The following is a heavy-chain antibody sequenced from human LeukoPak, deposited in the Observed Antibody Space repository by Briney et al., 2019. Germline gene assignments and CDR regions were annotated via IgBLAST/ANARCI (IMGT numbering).Heavy chain of an antibody. D-gene: IGHD6-6*01. CDR1: GFTFDDYA. J-gene: IGHJ4*02. CDR3: AEALYSSSSPHHFDY. Sequence: GGSLRLSCAASGFTFDDYAMHWVRQAPGKGLEWVSGISWNSGSIGYADSVKGRFTISRDNAKNSLYLQMNSLRAEDTALYYCAEALYSSSSPHHFDYWGQGTLVTVSS. V-gene: IGHV3-9*01. CDR2: ISWNSGSI.